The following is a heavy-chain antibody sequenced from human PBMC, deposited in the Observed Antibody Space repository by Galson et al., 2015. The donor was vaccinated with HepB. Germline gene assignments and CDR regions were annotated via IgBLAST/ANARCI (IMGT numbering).Heavy chain of an antibody. V-gene: IGHV1-69*13. J-gene: IGHJ4*02. D-gene: IGHD1-26*01. CDR1: GGIFSSYR. CDR2: ILPIYGPA. Sequence: SVKVSCKVSGGIFSSYRVDWVRQGPGQGLEWVGRILPIYGPAENAEKFEGRLEITADDSTTTVYLELSSLTSEDTAMYYCTRDVGGRYTRWGQGTLVSVSS. CDR3: TRDVGGRYTR.